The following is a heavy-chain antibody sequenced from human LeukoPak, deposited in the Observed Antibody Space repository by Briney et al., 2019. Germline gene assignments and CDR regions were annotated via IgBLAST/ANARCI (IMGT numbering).Heavy chain of an antibody. J-gene: IGHJ5*02. Sequence: SETLSLTCTVSGGSISSYYWSWIRQPPGKGLEWIGYIYYSGSTNYNPSLKSRVTISVDTSKNQFSLKLSSVTAADTAVYYCARDRRGWFDPWGQGTLVTVSS. CDR3: ARDRRGWFDP. D-gene: IGHD3-10*01. CDR1: GGSISSYY. CDR2: IYYSGST. V-gene: IGHV4-59*12.